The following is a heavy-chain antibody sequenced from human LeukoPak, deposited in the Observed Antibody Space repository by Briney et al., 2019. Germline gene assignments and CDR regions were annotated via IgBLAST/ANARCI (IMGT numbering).Heavy chain of an antibody. CDR2: IIPIFGTA. CDR1: GGTFISYA. V-gene: IGHV1-69*05. Sequence: GSSVKVSCKASGGTFISYAIGWVRQAPGQGLEWMGGIIPIFGTANHAQKFQGRVTITTDKSTSTAYMELSSLRSEDTAVYYCARGPPLSELRYFDWYYYYYMDVWGKGTTVAVSS. CDR3: ARGPPLSELRYFDWYYYYYMDV. J-gene: IGHJ6*03. D-gene: IGHD3-9*01.